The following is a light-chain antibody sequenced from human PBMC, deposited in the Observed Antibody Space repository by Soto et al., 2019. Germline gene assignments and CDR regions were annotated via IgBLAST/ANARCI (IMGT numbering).Light chain of an antibody. V-gene: IGKV3-11*01. J-gene: IGKJ4*01. CDR1: QSVSTF. CDR3: HQRFSWPLP. CDR2: DAS. Sequence: EIVMTQSPATLSVSPGERAILSCRASQSVSTFLAWFQQKPGQTPRLLIYDASKRATGTPARFTGRGSGTDFTLTISSLEPEDFAVYYCHQRFSWPLPFGGGTKVDIK.